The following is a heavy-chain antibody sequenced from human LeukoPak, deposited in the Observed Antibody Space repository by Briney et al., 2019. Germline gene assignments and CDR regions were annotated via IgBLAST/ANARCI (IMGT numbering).Heavy chain of an antibody. CDR3: ARGKPWFGDY. CDR2: TYYRSKWYK. J-gene: IGHJ4*02. V-gene: IGHV6-1*01. Sequence: SQTLLLTCAISGDSVSRTDAGWSWIRQSPSRGLEWLGRTYYRSKWYKDDAGSVKSRITINVDTVRNELSLQLNSVTPEDTAVYYCARGKPWFGDYWGQGTLVTVSS. CDR1: GDSVSRTDAG. D-gene: IGHD3-10*01.